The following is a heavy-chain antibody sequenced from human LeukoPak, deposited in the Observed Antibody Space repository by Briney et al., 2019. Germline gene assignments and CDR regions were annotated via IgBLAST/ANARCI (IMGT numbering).Heavy chain of an antibody. CDR1: EFTFSGYY. Sequence: GGSLRLSCAASEFTFSGYYMSWIRQAPGKGLEWVSKISSSGSTIYNADSVEGRFTISRDNAKNSLYLQMNSLRAEDTAVYYCARDLTTRGGNDAFDIWGQGTTVTVSS. V-gene: IGHV3-11*01. D-gene: IGHD3-10*01. CDR3: ARDLTTRGGNDAFDI. CDR2: ISSSGSTI. J-gene: IGHJ3*02.